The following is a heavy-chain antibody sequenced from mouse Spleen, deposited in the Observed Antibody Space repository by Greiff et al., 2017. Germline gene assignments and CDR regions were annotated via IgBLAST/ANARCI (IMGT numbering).Heavy chain of an antibody. CDR3: ARSPAMMVTTWGFAY. CDR2: IDPEDGET. D-gene: IGHD2-3*01. V-gene: IGHV14-2*01. Sequence: VQLKQSGAELVKPGASVKLSCTASGFNIKDYYMHWVKQRTEQGLEWIGRIDPEDGETKYAPKFQGKATITADTSSNTAYLQLSSLTSEDTAVYYCARSPAMMVTTWGFAYWGQGTLVTVSA. J-gene: IGHJ3*01. CDR1: GFNIKDYY.